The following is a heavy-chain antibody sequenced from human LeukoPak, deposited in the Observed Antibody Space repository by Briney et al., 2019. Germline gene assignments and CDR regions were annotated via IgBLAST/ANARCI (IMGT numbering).Heavy chain of an antibody. Sequence: PGGSPRLSCAASGFTFDDYAMHWVRQAPGKGLEWVSGISWNSGSIGYADSVKGRFTISRDNAKNSLYLQMNSLRAEDTALYYCAKDPHNRYYDILTGWGYYFDYWGQGTLVTVSS. CDR3: AKDPHNRYYDILTGWGYYFDY. D-gene: IGHD3-9*01. CDR2: ISWNSGSI. J-gene: IGHJ4*02. CDR1: GFTFDDYA. V-gene: IGHV3-9*01.